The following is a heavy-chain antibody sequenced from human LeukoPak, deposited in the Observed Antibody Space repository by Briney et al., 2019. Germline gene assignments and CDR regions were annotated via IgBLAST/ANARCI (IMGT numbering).Heavy chain of an antibody. D-gene: IGHD3-22*01. Sequence: GGSLRLSCAASGFTFSSYGISWVRQAPGKGLEWVSGISGSGGSTYYADSVKGRLTISRDNSKNTLYLQMNSLRAEDTAVYYCARLHYYDSSGGFDPWGQGTLVTVSS. V-gene: IGHV3-23*01. J-gene: IGHJ5*02. CDR2: ISGSGGST. CDR3: ARLHYYDSSGGFDP. CDR1: GFTFSSYG.